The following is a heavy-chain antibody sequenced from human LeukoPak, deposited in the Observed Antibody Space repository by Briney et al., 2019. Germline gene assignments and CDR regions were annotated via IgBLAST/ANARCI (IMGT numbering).Heavy chain of an antibody. J-gene: IGHJ5*02. D-gene: IGHD3-10*01. V-gene: IGHV1-24*01. CDR2: FDPEDGET. CDR1: GYTLTELS. Sequence: ASVKVSCKVSGYTLTELSMHWVRQAPGKGLEWMGGFDPEDGETIYAQKFQGRVTMTRDMSTSTAYMELRSLRSDDTAVYYCARDPYYYGSGSYYLGWFDPWGQGTLVTVSS. CDR3: ARDPYYYGSGSYYLGWFDP.